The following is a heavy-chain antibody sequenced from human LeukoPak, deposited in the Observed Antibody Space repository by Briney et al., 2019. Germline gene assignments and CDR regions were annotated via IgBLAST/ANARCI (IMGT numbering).Heavy chain of an antibody. D-gene: IGHD3-22*01. V-gene: IGHV4-59*01. CDR1: GGSISSYY. Sequence: PSETLSLTCTVSGGSISSYYWSWIRQPPGKGLEWIGYIYYSGSTNYNPSLKSRVTISVDTSKDQFSLRLSSVTAADTAVYYCARVTGYMIEDYFDYWGQGTLVTVSS. J-gene: IGHJ4*02. CDR3: ARVTGYMIEDYFDY. CDR2: IYYSGST.